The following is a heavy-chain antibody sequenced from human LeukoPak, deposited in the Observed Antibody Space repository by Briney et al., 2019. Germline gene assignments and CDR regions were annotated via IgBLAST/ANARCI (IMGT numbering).Heavy chain of an antibody. Sequence: GGSLKLSCEASGFTFSSYSMNWVRQAPGKGLEWVSSISSSSGYTYYADKVKGRVTISRDNAKNSVYLQMNSLRAEDTAVYYCARRLSALNIQVVNWFDPWGQGTLLTVSS. CDR2: ISSSSGYT. J-gene: IGHJ5*02. CDR1: GFTFSSYS. V-gene: IGHV3-21*01. CDR3: ARRLSALNIQVVNWFDP. D-gene: IGHD2-15*01.